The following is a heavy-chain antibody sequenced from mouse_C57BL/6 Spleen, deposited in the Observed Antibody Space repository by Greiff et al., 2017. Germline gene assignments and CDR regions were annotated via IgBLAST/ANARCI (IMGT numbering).Heavy chain of an antibody. J-gene: IGHJ2*01. D-gene: IGHD1-1*01. Sequence: QVQLQQPGAELVRPGSSVKLSCKASGYTFPSYWMHWVKQRPIQGLEWIGNIDPSDSETHYNQKFKDKATLTVDKSSSTAYMQLRSLTSEDSAVYYCARGGITTVVPFDYWGQGTTLTVSS. V-gene: IGHV1-52*01. CDR3: ARGGITTVVPFDY. CDR1: GYTFPSYW. CDR2: IDPSDSET.